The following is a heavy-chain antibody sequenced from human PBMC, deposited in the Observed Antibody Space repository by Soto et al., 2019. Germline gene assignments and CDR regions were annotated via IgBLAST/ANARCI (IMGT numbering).Heavy chain of an antibody. D-gene: IGHD5-12*01. Sequence: PGGSLRLSCAASGFTFSSYEMNWVRQAPGKGLEWVSYISSSGSTIYYADSVKGRFTISRDNAKNSLYLQMNSLRAEDTAVYYCAIDSGYERHEIYYYYGMDVWGQGTTVTVSS. CDR2: ISSSGSTI. CDR3: AIDSGYERHEIYYYYGMDV. V-gene: IGHV3-48*03. CDR1: GFTFSSYE. J-gene: IGHJ6*02.